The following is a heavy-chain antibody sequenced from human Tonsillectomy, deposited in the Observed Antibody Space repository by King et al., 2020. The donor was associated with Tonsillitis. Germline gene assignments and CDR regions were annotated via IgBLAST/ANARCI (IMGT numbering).Heavy chain of an antibody. CDR3: ARWTGYGSGNPNAFDI. D-gene: IGHD3-10*01. CDR1: GFSLSTRGMC. J-gene: IGHJ3*02. CDR2: IDWDDDK. V-gene: IGHV2-70*15. Sequence: QVTLKESGPALVKPTQTLTLTCTFSGFSLSTRGMCVSWIRQPPGKALEWLARIDWDDDKYYSTSLKTRLTISKDTSKNQVVLTMTNMDPVDTATYYCARWTGYGSGNPNAFDIWGQGTMVTVSS.